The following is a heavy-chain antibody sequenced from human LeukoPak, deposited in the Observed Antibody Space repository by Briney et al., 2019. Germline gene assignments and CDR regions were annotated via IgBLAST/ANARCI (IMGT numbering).Heavy chain of an antibody. CDR3: ARGMIDYSSYDL. CDR2: IYYGGNT. J-gene: IGHJ5*02. V-gene: IGHV3-66*01. CDR1: GFSGDSNY. D-gene: IGHD2-15*01. Sequence: GVSLRLSCAAYGFSGDSNYLRGVRQAPGKGLEWVSVIYYGGNTYYADSVKGRFSVSSDSSKNTLYLQMNSLRAEDTAVYFCARGMIDYSSYDLWGQGILVTVSS.